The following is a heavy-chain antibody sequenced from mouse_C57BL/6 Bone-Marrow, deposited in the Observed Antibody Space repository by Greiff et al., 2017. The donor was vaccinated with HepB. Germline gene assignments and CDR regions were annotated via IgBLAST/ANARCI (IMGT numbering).Heavy chain of an antibody. J-gene: IGHJ1*03. CDR3: ARGGPTIVTTWYFDV. CDR2: ISDGGSYT. V-gene: IGHV5-4*03. Sequence: EVKLQESGGGLVKPGGSLKLSCAASGFTFSSYAMSWVRQTPEKRLEWVATISDGGSYTYYPDKVKGRFTISRDNAKNNLYLQMSHLKSEDTAMYYCARGGPTIVTTWYFDVWGTGTTVTVSS. D-gene: IGHD2-5*01. CDR1: GFTFSSYA.